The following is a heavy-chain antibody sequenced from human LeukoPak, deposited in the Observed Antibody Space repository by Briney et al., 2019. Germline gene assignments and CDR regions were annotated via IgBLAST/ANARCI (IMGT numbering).Heavy chain of an antibody. J-gene: IGHJ4*02. CDR3: ARLPGINVIVPPDY. V-gene: IGHV5-51*01. CDR2: IYPGDSDT. Sequence: GEAPQISCKGSGYSFTSYCIGWVRQMPGKGLEWMGIIYPGDSDTRYSPSFQGQVTISADKSISTAYLQWSSLKASDTAIYYCARLPGINVIVPPDYWGQGTLVTVSS. CDR1: GYSFTSYC. D-gene: IGHD3-22*01.